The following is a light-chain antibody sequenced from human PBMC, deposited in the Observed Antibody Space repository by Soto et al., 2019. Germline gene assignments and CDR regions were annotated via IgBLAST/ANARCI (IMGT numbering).Light chain of an antibody. V-gene: IGKV1D-13*01. CDR2: DAS. CDR3: QQSYNSPQT. Sequence: AIQLTQSPSSLSSSVGGRFTSTCLASHGISSALAWYQQKSGKAPKLLIYDASSLESGVPSRFSGSGSGTDLTLTISSLQPEDFATYSCQQSYNSPQTFGQGTKVDIK. CDR1: HGISSA. J-gene: IGKJ1*01.